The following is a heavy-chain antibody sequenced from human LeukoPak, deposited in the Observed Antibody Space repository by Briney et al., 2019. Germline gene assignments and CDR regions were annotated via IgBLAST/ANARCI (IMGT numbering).Heavy chain of an antibody. V-gene: IGHV4-59*08. CDR3: ARQSKRYDILTGYRPDAFNV. CDR1: AASISGYY. CDR2: IHFSGST. J-gene: IGHJ3*01. Sequence: SETLSLTCTVSAASISGYYWSWIRQPPGKGLEWIGSIHFSGSTNYNPSLRSRVTISVDTSKNQFSLKLTSVTAADTAVYYCARQSKRYDILTGYRPDAFNVWGQGSMVTVSS. D-gene: IGHD3-9*01.